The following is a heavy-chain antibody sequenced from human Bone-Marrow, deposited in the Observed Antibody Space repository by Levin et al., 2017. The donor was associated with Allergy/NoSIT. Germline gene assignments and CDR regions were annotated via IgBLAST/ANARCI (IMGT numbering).Heavy chain of an antibody. D-gene: IGHD3-22*01. CDR2: INHSGST. J-gene: IGHJ5*02. V-gene: IGHV4-34*01. Sequence: ASETLSLTCAVYGGSFSGYYWSWIRQPPGKGLEWIGEINHSGSTNYNPSLKSRVTISVDTSKNQFSLKLSSVTAADTAVYYCARATYDSSGYYYVFDPWGQGTLVTVSS. CDR1: GGSFSGYY. CDR3: ARATYDSSGYYYVFDP.